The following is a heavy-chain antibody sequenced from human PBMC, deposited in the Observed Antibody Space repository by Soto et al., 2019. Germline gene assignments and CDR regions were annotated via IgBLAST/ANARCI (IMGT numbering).Heavy chain of an antibody. D-gene: IGHD6-19*01. CDR1: GGTFSSYT. CDR2: IIPILGIA. Sequence: GASVKVSCKASGGTFSSYTISWVRQAPGQGLEWMGRIIPILGIANYAQKFQGRVTMTRDTSTSTVYMELSSLRSEDTAVYYCASIAVAGASPAFDIWGQGTMVTVSS. CDR3: ASIAVAGASPAFDI. V-gene: IGHV1-69*02. J-gene: IGHJ3*02.